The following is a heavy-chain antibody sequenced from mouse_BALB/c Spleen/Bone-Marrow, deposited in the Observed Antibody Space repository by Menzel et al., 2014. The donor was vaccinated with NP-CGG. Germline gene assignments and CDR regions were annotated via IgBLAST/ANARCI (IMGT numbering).Heavy chain of an antibody. CDR2: IWAGGST. Sequence: VKLMESGPGLVAPSQSLSITCTVSGFSLTSYGVHWVRQPPGKGLEWLGVIWAGGSTNYNSALMSRLSISKDNSKSQVSLKMNSLQTDDTAMYYCARDYYGSLYAVDYWGQGTSVTVSS. V-gene: IGHV2-9*02. CDR3: ARDYYGSLYAVDY. J-gene: IGHJ4*01. D-gene: IGHD1-1*01. CDR1: GFSLTSYG.